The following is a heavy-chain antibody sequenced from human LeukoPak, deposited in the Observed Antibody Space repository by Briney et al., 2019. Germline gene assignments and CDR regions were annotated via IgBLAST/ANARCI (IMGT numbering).Heavy chain of an antibody. V-gene: IGHV4-39*07. Sequence: SETLSLTCTVSGGSISSSSYYWGWLRQPPGKGLEWIGSIYYSGSTYYNPSLKRRLTISVDTCTNLFSLKLSSVTAADTAVYYCARGGRTGDIVVVPAANWFDPWGQGTLVTVSS. CDR2: IYYSGST. J-gene: IGHJ5*02. CDR3: ARGGRTGDIVVVPAANWFDP. D-gene: IGHD2-2*01. CDR1: GGSISSSSYY.